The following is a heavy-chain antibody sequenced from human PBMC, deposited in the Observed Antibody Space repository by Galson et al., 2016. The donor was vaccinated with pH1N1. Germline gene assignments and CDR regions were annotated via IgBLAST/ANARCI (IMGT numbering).Heavy chain of an antibody. CDR2: ISSSGSSI. D-gene: IGHD3-10*01. Sequence: SLRLSCAVSGFTLSVYWMSWVRQAPGKGLEWVSYISSSGSSIYYADSVKGRFTISRDNAKNSLYLQINSLRAEDTAVYYCARDRLLRGVIVLPPYYYYLDVWGKGTTVTVSS. J-gene: IGHJ6*03. V-gene: IGHV3-11*04. CDR1: GFTLSVYW. CDR3: ARDRLLRGVIVLPPYYYYLDV.